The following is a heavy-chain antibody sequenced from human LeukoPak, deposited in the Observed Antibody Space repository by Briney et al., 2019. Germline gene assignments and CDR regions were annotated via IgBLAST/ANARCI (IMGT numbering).Heavy chain of an antibody. V-gene: IGHV3-30*02. D-gene: IGHD5-18*01. Sequence: GGSLRLSCAASGFTFSSYGMHWVRQAPGKGLEWVALIWNDGSNKYYADSVKGRFTISRDNSKNTLYVQMNSLRADDTAVYYCAKDRNNYGYDYWGQGTLVTVSS. CDR3: AKDRNNYGYDY. CDR2: IWNDGSNK. CDR1: GFTFSSYG. J-gene: IGHJ4*02.